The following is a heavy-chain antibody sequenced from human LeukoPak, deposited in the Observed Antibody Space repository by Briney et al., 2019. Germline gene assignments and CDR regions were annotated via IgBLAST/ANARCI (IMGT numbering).Heavy chain of an antibody. V-gene: IGHV4-34*01. CDR1: GGSLSGYY. J-gene: IGHJ4*02. D-gene: IGHD3-10*01. Sequence: SETLSLTCALYGGSLSGYYWNWIRQPPGKGLEWIGEINHSGSTNYSPSLKSRVTIAVDTSKNQFSLKLSSVTAADTAVYYCARAGGLFFDYWGQGTLVTVSS. CDR2: INHSGST. CDR3: ARAGGLFFDY.